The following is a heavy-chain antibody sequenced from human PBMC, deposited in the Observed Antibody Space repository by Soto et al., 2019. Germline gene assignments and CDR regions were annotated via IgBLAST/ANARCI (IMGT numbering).Heavy chain of an antibody. Sequence: ASVKVSCKASGYTFTSYGISWVRQAPGQGREWMGWISAYNGNTNYAQKLQGRVTMTTDTSTSTAYMELRSLRSDDTAVYYCARNGIAVAGNYYYYGMDVWGQGTTVTVSS. J-gene: IGHJ6*02. CDR1: GYTFTSYG. D-gene: IGHD6-19*01. V-gene: IGHV1-18*04. CDR2: ISAYNGNT. CDR3: ARNGIAVAGNYYYYGMDV.